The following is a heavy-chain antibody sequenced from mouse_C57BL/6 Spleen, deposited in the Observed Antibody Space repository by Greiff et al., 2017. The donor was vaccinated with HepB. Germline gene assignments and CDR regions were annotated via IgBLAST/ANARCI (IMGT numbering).Heavy chain of an antibody. Sequence: DVQLQESGPGLVKPSQSLSLTCSVTGYSITSGYYWNWIRQFPGNKLEWMGYISYDGSNNYNPSLKNRISITRDTSKNQFFLTLNSVTTEDTATYYCARDPPFAYWGQGTLVTVSA. V-gene: IGHV3-6*01. CDR1: GYSITSGYY. CDR2: ISYDGSN. CDR3: ARDPPFAY. J-gene: IGHJ3*01.